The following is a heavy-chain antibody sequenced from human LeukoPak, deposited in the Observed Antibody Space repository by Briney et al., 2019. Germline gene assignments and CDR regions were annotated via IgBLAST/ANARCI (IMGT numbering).Heavy chain of an antibody. J-gene: IGHJ4*02. Sequence: SETLSLTCTVSGRSISSYYWSWLRQPPGKGLEWIGFIYYTGSTNYNPSLKSRVTISVDTSKNQFSLKLSSVTAADTAVYYCARHQSGYNSVAPFDYWGQGTLVTVSS. CDR2: IYYTGST. CDR1: GRSISSYY. CDR3: ARHQSGYNSVAPFDY. V-gene: IGHV4-59*08. D-gene: IGHD5-24*01.